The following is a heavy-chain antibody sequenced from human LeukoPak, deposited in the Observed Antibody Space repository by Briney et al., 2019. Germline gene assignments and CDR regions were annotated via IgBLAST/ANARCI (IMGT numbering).Heavy chain of an antibody. Sequence: GGSLRLSCAASEFTFSAYGMHWVRQAPGKGLEWVAFIRYDGSNKYSADSVKGRFTIARDNSKNTLYLQMNSLRAEDTAVYYCAKDAQYYDFWSGWNNTYYYYMDVWGKGTTVTVSS. J-gene: IGHJ6*03. D-gene: IGHD3-3*01. CDR3: AKDAQYYDFWSGWNNTYYYYMDV. CDR1: EFTFSAYG. V-gene: IGHV3-30*02. CDR2: IRYDGSNK.